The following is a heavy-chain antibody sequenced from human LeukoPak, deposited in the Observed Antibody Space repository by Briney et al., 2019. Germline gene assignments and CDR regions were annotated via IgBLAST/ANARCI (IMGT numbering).Heavy chain of an antibody. D-gene: IGHD3-10*01. V-gene: IGHV1-2*04. J-gene: IGHJ4*02. CDR2: INPNSGGT. CDR1: GYTFTGYY. CDR3: ARTYGPYGSGSYYMGH. Sequence: ASVKVSCKASGYTFTGYYMHWVRQAPGQGLEWMGWINPNSGGTNYAQKFQGWVTMTRDTSISTAYMELSRLRSGDTAVYYCARTYGPYGSGSYYMGHWGQGTLVTVSS.